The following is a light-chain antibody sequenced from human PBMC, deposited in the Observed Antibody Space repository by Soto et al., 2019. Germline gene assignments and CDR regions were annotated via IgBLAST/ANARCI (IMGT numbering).Light chain of an antibody. J-gene: IGKJ4*01. CDR2: AAS. Sequence: DIQMTQSPSSLYASVGDRVTITCRASQGISNYLAWYQQKLGKVPNLLIYAASTLQSGVPSRFSGSRSCTEFNRTISSLKPEYVATYYCQKYNSAPLTVGGGTRVEI. CDR1: QGISNY. V-gene: IGKV1-27*01. CDR3: QKYNSAPLT.